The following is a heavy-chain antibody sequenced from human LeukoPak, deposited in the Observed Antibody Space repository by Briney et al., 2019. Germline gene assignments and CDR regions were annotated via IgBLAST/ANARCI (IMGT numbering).Heavy chain of an antibody. Sequence: SETLSLTCTVSGGSINSYYWSWVRQPPGEGLEWIASIYTSGSTNNDPSLKSRVTMSVATSKNQFSLKLSSVTAADTAVYYCARVTPMVRGPYYFDYWGQGTLVTVSS. J-gene: IGHJ4*02. CDR1: GGSINSYY. CDR2: IYTSGST. D-gene: IGHD3-10*01. CDR3: ARVTPMVRGPYYFDY. V-gene: IGHV4-4*07.